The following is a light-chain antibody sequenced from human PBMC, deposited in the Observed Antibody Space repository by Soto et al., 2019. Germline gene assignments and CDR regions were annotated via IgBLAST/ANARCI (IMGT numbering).Light chain of an antibody. CDR2: GVS. CDR1: QSVSSSY. J-gene: IGKJ4*01. V-gene: IGKV3-20*01. CDR3: QQYGSSPGVT. Sequence: EIVLTQSPGTLSLSPGERATLSCRASQSVSSSYLAWYQQKPGQAPRLLIYGVSSRATGIPDRFSGSGSGTDFTLTISRLEPEDFAVYYCQQYGSSPGVTFGGGTKVEI.